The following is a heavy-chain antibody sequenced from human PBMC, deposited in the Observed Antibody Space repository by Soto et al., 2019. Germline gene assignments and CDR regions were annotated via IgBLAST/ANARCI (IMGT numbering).Heavy chain of an antibody. CDR1: GYTLTELS. D-gene: IGHD3-22*01. CDR2: FDPEDGET. J-gene: IGHJ4*02. Sequence: ASVKVFCKVSGYTLTELSMHWVRQAPGKGLEWMGGFDPEDGETIYAQKFQGRVTMTEDTSTDTAYMELSSLRSEDTAVYYCATEARIYYTALYFDYWGQGTLVTVSS. V-gene: IGHV1-24*01. CDR3: ATEARIYYTALYFDY.